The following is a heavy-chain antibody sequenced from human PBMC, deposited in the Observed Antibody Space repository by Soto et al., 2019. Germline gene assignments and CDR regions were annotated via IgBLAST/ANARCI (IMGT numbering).Heavy chain of an antibody. Sequence: GGSLRLSCAASGFTFSSYAMSWVRQAPGKGLEWVSAISSSSSYIYYADSVKGRFTISRDNAKNSLYLQMNSLRAEDTAVYYCAREVLGYGGNTFDYWGQGTLVTVSS. CDR1: GFTFSSYA. D-gene: IGHD4-17*01. CDR2: ISSSSSYI. CDR3: AREVLGYGGNTFDY. V-gene: IGHV3-21*01. J-gene: IGHJ4*02.